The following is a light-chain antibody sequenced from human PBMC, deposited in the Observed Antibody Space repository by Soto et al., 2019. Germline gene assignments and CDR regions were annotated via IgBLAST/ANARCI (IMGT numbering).Light chain of an antibody. V-gene: IGKV1-39*01. J-gene: IGKJ2*01. CDR3: PQSYGTTYT. CDR2: SIS. Sequence: DIQLTQSPSSLSASVGDRVTMTCRASQDISTYLNWYHQSPGKAPKLLISSISRLQGGVPSRFSGSGSGTELTLTMNNPQREDLGTYYCPQSYGTTYTFSQGTKREI. CDR1: QDISTY.